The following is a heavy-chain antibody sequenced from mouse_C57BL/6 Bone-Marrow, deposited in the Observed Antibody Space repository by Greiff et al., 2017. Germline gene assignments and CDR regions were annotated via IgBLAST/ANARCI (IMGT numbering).Heavy chain of an antibody. V-gene: IGHV1-64*01. J-gene: IGHJ2*01. CDR1: GYTFTSYW. CDR2: IHPNSGST. D-gene: IGHD2-4*01. Sequence: QVQLQQPGAELVKPGASVKLSCKASGYTFTSYWMHWVKQRPGQGLEWIGVIHPNSGSTNYNEKFKSKATLTVDKSSSTAYMQLSSLTSEDSAVYYCATPYDYDSYFDDWGQGTTLTVSS. CDR3: ATPYDYDSYFDD.